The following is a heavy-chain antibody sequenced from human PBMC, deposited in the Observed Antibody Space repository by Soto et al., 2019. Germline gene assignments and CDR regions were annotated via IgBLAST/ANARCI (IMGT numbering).Heavy chain of an antibody. CDR3: ESGWDYSNYVGAFDI. D-gene: IGHD4-4*01. CDR2: ISSSGSTI. J-gene: IGHJ3*02. V-gene: IGHV3-11*01. Sequence: PGGSLRLSCAASGFTFSDYYMSWIRQAPGKGLEWVSYISSSGSTIYYADSVKGRFTISRDNAKNSLYLQMNSLRAEDTAVYYCESGWDYSNYVGAFDIWGQGTMVTVSS. CDR1: GFTFSDYY.